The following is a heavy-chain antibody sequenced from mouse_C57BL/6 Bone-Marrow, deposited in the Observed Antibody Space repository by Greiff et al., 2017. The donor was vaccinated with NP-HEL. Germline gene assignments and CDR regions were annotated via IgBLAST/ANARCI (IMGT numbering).Heavy chain of an antibody. CDR3: ANYGSSYGYFDV. CDR1: GYTFTSYW. V-gene: IGHV1-53*01. J-gene: IGHJ1*03. Sequence: QVQLQQPGTELVKPGASVKLSCKASGYTFTSYWMHWVKHRPGQGLEWIGNINPSNGGTNYNEKFKSKATLTVDKSSSTAYMQLSSLTSEDSAVYYCANYGSSYGYFDVWGTGTTVTVSS. CDR2: INPSNGGT. D-gene: IGHD1-1*01.